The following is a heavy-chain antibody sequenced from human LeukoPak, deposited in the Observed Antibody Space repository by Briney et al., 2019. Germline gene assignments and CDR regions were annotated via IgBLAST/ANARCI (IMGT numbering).Heavy chain of an antibody. J-gene: IGHJ3*02. Sequence: ASVKVTRKASGSTFTSYAMHWVRQAPGQRLEWMGWINAGNGNTKYSQKFQGRVTITRDTSASTAYMELSSLRSEDTAVYYCARKRITMVRGQNDAFDIWGQGTMVTVSS. CDR3: ARKRITMVRGQNDAFDI. CDR1: GSTFTSYA. V-gene: IGHV1-3*01. D-gene: IGHD3-10*01. CDR2: INAGNGNT.